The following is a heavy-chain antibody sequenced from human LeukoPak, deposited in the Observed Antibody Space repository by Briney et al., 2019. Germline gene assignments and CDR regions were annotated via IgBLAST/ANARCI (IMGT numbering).Heavy chain of an antibody. V-gene: IGHV4-39*07. J-gene: IGHJ4*02. D-gene: IGHD6-19*01. CDR2: IYYSGST. Sequence: PSETLSLTCPVSGGSITSSSSYWGWIRQPPGKGLEWIGTIYYSGSTYYNPSLKSRVTISVDRSKNQFSLKLSSVTAADTAVYYCARGPQAVAGTGHFDYWGQGTLVTVSS. CDR1: GGSITSSSSY. CDR3: ARGPQAVAGTGHFDY.